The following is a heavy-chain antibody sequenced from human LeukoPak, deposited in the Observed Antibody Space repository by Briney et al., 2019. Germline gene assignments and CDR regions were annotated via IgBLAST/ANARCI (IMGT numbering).Heavy chain of an antibody. V-gene: IGHV3-20*04. J-gene: IGHJ4*02. CDR1: GFTFGDYG. CDR3: ARDRGWLQYIDY. CDR2: INWNGGNT. Sequence: GGSLRLSCAASGFTFGDYGMSWVRQAPGKGLEWVSSINWNGGNTAYADSVKGRFTISRDTAKDSLYLQLNSLRAEDAALYYCARDRGWLQYIDYWGQGTLVTVSS. D-gene: IGHD5-24*01.